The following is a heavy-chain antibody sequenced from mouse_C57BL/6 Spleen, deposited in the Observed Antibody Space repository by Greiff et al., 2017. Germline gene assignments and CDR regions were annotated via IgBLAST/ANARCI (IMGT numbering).Heavy chain of an antibody. CDR2: IYPRDGST. D-gene: IGHD2-4*01. J-gene: IGHJ2*01. CDR1: GYTFTDHT. Sequence: QVQLQQSDAELVKPGASVKISCKVSGYTFTDHTIHWMKQRPEQGLEWIGYIYPRDGSTKYNEKFKGKATLTADKSSSTAYMQLNSLTSEDSAVDFCAEVYYDYDDYFDYWGQGTTLTVSS. CDR3: AEVYYDYDDYFDY. V-gene: IGHV1-78*01.